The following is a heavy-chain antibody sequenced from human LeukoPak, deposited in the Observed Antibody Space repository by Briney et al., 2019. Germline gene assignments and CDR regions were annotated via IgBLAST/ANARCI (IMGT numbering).Heavy chain of an antibody. Sequence: PGGSLRLSCAASGFTFSSYEMNWVRQAPGKGPDWVSYISSSGSTKYYADSVKGRFTISRDNALNSLYLQMSSLRDEDTAVYYCATLRPRQQLVVDHWGQGTLVTVSS. D-gene: IGHD6-13*01. CDR2: ISSSGSTK. CDR1: GFTFSSYE. V-gene: IGHV3-48*03. CDR3: ATLRPRQQLVVDH. J-gene: IGHJ4*02.